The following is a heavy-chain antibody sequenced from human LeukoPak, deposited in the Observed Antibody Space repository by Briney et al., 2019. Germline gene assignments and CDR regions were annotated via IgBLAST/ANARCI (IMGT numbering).Heavy chain of an antibody. D-gene: IGHD3-22*01. CDR2: LYWNGDE. CDR1: GFSLSTRGVG. J-gene: IGHJ4*02. CDR3: SHSYDNGGNYYSGFDD. Sequence: SGPTLVNPPQTLTLTCTFSGFSLSTRGVGVGWIRQPPGKALEWLALLYWNGDEAYSPVVSSRLTGTKNTSKSQVVLTLTIIDPVYTATYYCSHSYDNGGNYYSGFDDWGQGTLVTVSS. V-gene: IGHV2-5*01.